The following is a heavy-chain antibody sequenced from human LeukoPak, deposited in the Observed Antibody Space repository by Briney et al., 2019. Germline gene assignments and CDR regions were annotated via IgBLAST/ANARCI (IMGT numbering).Heavy chain of an antibody. CDR2: ISDSGAGT. CDR3: AKDPHISGYFQN. V-gene: IGHV3-23*01. J-gene: IGHJ1*01. Sequence: PGGSLRLSCAASGFIFSNYDIYWVRQAPGKGLEWVSAISDSGAGTFYADSVKGRFTISRDNSKNTLYLQMSSLRAEDTAVYYCAKDPHISGYFQNWGQGTLVTVSS. D-gene: IGHD3-22*01. CDR1: GFIFSNYD.